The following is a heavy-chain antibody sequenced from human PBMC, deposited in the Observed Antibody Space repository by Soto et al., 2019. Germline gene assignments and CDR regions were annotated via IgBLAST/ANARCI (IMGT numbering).Heavy chain of an antibody. Sequence: PSETLSLSCAVSGGSISSGGYSWSWIRQPPGEGLEWIGYVYHSGSTYYNPSLKSRVTISVDRSKNQFSLKLSSVTAADTAVYYCARRFDWFDPWGQGTLVTVSS. V-gene: IGHV4-30-2*01. D-gene: IGHD3-3*01. CDR1: GGSISSGGYS. J-gene: IGHJ5*02. CDR2: VYHSGST. CDR3: ARRFDWFDP.